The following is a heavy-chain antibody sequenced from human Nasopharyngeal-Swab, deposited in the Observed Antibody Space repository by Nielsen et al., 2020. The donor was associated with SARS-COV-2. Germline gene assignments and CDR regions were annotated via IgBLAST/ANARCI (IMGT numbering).Heavy chain of an antibody. CDR3: AKEESDSSGYYY. CDR2: ISGSGGST. D-gene: IGHD3-22*01. CDR1: GFTFSSYA. J-gene: IGHJ4*02. V-gene: IGHV3-23*01. Sequence: GGSLRLSCAASGFTFSSYAMSWVRQAPGKGLEWVSAISGSGGSTYYADSVKGRFTISRDNSKNTPYLQMSSLRAEDTAVYYCAKEESDSSGYYYWGQGTLVTVSS.